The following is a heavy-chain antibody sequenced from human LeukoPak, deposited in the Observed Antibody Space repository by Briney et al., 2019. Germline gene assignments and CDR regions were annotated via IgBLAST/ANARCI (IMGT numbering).Heavy chain of an antibody. J-gene: IGHJ4*02. CDR1: GYTFTGYY. D-gene: IGHD4-23*01. V-gene: IGHV1-2*02. Sequence: ASVKVSCKASGYTFTGYYLHWVRQAPGQGLEWMGWINPNSGGTNYAQKFQGRVTMTRDTSISTAYMELSRLRSDDTAVYYCARDPGDYGGNRFDYWGQGTLVTISS. CDR3: ARDPGDYGGNRFDY. CDR2: INPNSGGT.